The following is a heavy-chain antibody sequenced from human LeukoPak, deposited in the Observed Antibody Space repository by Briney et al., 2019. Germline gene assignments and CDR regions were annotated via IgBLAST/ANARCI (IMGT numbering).Heavy chain of an antibody. CDR3: ARERGEQLWNSFDP. V-gene: IGHV1-2*02. Sequence: ASVKVSCKASGYTFTGYYMHWVRQAPGQGLEWMGWINPNSGGTNYAQKFQGRVTMTRDTSISTAYMELSRLRSEDTAVYYCARERGEQLWNSFDPWGQGTLVTVSS. J-gene: IGHJ5*02. CDR1: GYTFTGYY. D-gene: IGHD5-18*01. CDR2: INPNSGGT.